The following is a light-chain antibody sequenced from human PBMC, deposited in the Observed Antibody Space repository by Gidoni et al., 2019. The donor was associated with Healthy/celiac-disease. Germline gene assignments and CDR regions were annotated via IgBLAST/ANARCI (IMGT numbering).Light chain of an antibody. J-gene: IGLJ2*01. CDR3: SSYTSSSTLEI. CDR2: EVS. Sequence: QSALPQPASVSGSPGQSITISCTGTSSDVGGYNYVSWYQQPPGKAPKLMLYEVSNRPSGVSNRFSGSKSGNTASLTISGLQAEDEADYYCSSYTSSSTLEIFGGGTKLTVL. V-gene: IGLV2-14*01. CDR1: SSDVGGYNY.